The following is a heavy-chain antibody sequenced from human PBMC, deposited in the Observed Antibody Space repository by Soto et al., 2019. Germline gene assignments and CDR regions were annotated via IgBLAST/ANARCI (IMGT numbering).Heavy chain of an antibody. V-gene: IGHV4-39*01. D-gene: IGHD5-12*01. CDR2: IYYSGST. CDR3: ARQRYSGYDSPYFDY. Sequence: QLQLQESGPGLVMPSETLSLTCTVSGGSISSSSYYWGWIRQPPGKGLEWIGSIYYSGSTYYNPSLESRVTISVDTSKNQFSLKLSSVTAADTAVYYCARQRYSGYDSPYFDYWGQGTLVTVSS. CDR1: GGSISSSSYY. J-gene: IGHJ4*02.